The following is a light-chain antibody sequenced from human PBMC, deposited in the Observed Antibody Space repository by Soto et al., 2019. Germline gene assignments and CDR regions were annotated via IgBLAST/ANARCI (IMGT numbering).Light chain of an antibody. CDR1: QTVSRSA. CDR3: QQYGSSLFT. V-gene: IGKV3-20*01. J-gene: IGKJ3*01. CDR2: GAS. Sequence: EIVLTQSPGTLSLSPGERATLSCRASQTVSRSALAWYQQKPGQAPRLLIYGASSRATGIPDRFSGSGSGTDFTLTISRLEPEDFAVYYCQQYGSSLFTFGPGTKVDIK.